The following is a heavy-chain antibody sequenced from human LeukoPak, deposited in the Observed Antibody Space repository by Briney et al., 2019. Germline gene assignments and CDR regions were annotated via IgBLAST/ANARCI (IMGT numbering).Heavy chain of an antibody. CDR2: IYPGDSDT. CDR3: ARHAIVGATRSPFDS. Sequence: GESLKVSCTGSGYSFSTYWIVWMRQMPGKGLEWMGIIYPGDSDTRYSPSFQGQVTISAVKSISTAYLQWSSLKASDTAMYYCARHAIVGATRSPFDSWGLGPVVTVSS. CDR1: GYSFSTYW. J-gene: IGHJ4*02. D-gene: IGHD1-26*01. V-gene: IGHV5-51*01.